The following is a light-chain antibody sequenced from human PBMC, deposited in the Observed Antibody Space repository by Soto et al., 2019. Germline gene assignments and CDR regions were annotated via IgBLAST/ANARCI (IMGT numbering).Light chain of an antibody. J-gene: IGKJ5*01. V-gene: IGKV3-11*01. CDR1: HSVSSY. CDR3: QQRSNWPIT. Sequence: QSPSTLSASVGGRVTITCPAGHSVSSYLAWYQQKPCQAPRLLIYDASNRATGIPARFSGSGSGTDFTLTISSLEPEDFAVYYCQQRSNWPITFGQGTRLEI. CDR2: DAS.